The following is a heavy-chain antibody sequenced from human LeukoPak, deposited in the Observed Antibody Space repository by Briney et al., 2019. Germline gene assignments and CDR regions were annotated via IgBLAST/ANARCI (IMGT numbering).Heavy chain of an antibody. CDR2: NSSSSSYI. CDR1: GFTFSIYS. Sequence: GGSLRLSCAASGFTFSIYSMDWVRQAPGKGLEWVSSNSSSSSYIYYADSVKGRFTISRDNAKNSLYLQMNSLRAEDTAVYYCAITLGYCSSTSCAKSDYWGQGTLVTVSS. D-gene: IGHD2-2*01. V-gene: IGHV3-21*01. J-gene: IGHJ4*02. CDR3: AITLGYCSSTSCAKSDY.